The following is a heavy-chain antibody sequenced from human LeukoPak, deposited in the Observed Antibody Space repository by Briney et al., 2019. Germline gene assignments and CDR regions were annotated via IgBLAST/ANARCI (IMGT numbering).Heavy chain of an antibody. Sequence: SQTLSLTCAVSGGSISSGGYSWSWIRQPPGKGLEWIGYIYHSGSTYYNPSLKSRVTISVDRSKNQFSLKLSSVTAADTAVYYCAREGDFWSGYSDYWGQGTLVTVSS. J-gene: IGHJ4*02. CDR3: AREGDFWSGYSDY. D-gene: IGHD3-3*01. CDR1: GGSISSGGYS. CDR2: IYHSGST. V-gene: IGHV4-30-2*01.